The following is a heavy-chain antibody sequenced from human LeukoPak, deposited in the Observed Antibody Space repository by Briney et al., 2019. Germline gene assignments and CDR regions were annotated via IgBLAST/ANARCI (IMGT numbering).Heavy chain of an antibody. Sequence: ASVKVSCKASGYTFTSYYMHWVRQAPGQGLEWMGIINPSGGSTSYAQKFQGRVTMTRDMSMSTVYMELSSLRSEDTAVFYCARGRHYYYGSGSYYSPYYYYYMDVWGKGTTVTVSS. CDR1: GYTFTSYY. CDR2: INPSGGST. V-gene: IGHV1-46*01. J-gene: IGHJ6*03. CDR3: ARGRHYYYGSGSYYSPYYYYYMDV. D-gene: IGHD3-10*01.